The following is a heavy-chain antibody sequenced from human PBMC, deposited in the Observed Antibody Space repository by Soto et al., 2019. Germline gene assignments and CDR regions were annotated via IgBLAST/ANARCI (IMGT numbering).Heavy chain of an antibody. V-gene: IGHV4-31*11. CDR2: IYYSGST. Sequence: PSETLSLSSAVSGGSISSGGYYWNWIRDHPGKGLEWIGYIYYSGSTYYNPSLKSRVTISVDTSKNQFSLKLSSVTAADTAVYYCATETPVVVPAGGMDVWGQGTTVTVSS. CDR3: ATETPVVVPAGGMDV. CDR1: GGSISSGGYY. J-gene: IGHJ6*02. D-gene: IGHD2-2*01.